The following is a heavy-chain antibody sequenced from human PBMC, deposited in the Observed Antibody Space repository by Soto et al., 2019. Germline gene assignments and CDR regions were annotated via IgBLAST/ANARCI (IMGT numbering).Heavy chain of an antibody. CDR3: AKKGGTTGGPCFDP. D-gene: IGHD1-7*01. CDR1: GYSISSTNW. J-gene: IGHJ5*02. Sequence: PSETLSLTCAVSGYSISSTNWWGWIRQPPGKGLEWIGYISYSGSTYYNPSLKSRVTMSVDTSKNQFSLDLSSVTAVDTAIYYCAKKGGTTGGPCFDPGGKGTLVTVSS. V-gene: IGHV4-28*01. CDR2: ISYSGST.